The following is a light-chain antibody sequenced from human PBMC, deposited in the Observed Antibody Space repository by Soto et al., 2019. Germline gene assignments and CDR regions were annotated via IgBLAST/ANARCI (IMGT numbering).Light chain of an antibody. CDR3: QQSNNWPKT. Sequence: EIVMPQSPATLSVSPGETATLSCRASQSVNSNLAWYQQKPGQAPRLLISDASTRAAGLPARFSGSGSGTEFTLTISSLQSEEFAVYFCQQSNNWPKTFGQGTKVEI. J-gene: IGKJ1*01. CDR2: DAS. V-gene: IGKV3-15*01. CDR1: QSVNSN.